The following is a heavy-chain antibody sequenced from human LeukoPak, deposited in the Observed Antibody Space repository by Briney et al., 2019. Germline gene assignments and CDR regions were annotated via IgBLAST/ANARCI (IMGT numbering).Heavy chain of an antibody. D-gene: IGHD5-18*01. CDR1: GFTFSSYS. CDR3: ARGASVDTAMVLLSSGETGEFDY. J-gene: IGHJ4*02. CDR2: ISYDGSNK. V-gene: IGHV3-30*03. Sequence: GGSLRLSCAASGFTFSSYSMNWVRQAPGKGLEWVAVISYDGSNKYYADSVKGRFTISRDNSKNTLYLQMNSLRAEDTAVYYCARGASVDTAMVLLSSGETGEFDYWGQGTLVTVSS.